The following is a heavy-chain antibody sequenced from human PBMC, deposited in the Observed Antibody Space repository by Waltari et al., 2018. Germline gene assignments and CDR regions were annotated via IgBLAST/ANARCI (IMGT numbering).Heavy chain of an antibody. V-gene: IGHV4-61*09. Sequence: QVQLQESGPGLVKPSQTLSLTCTVSGGSISSGSYYWSWLRQPAGKGLEWIGYIYTSGSTNYNPSLKSRVTISVDTSKNQFSLKLSSVTAADTAVYYCARRDGYNWYAFDIWGQGTMVTVSS. J-gene: IGHJ3*02. CDR2: IYTSGST. D-gene: IGHD5-12*01. CDR3: ARRDGYNWYAFDI. CDR1: GGSISSGSYY.